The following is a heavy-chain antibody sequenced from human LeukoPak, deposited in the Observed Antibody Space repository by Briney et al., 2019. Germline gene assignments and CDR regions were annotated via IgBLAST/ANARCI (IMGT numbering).Heavy chain of an antibody. J-gene: IGHJ4*02. Sequence: PGGSLRLSCAASGFSFSTYWMSWVRQAPGKGLEWVANIKQDGSEKYYVDSAKGRFTISRDNAKNSLYLQMNSLRAEDTAVYYCAKRASGSGTSLYYFDYWGQGTLVTVSS. V-gene: IGHV3-7*02. CDR3: AKRASGSGTSLYYFDY. CDR2: IKQDGSEK. D-gene: IGHD3-10*01. CDR1: GFSFSTYW.